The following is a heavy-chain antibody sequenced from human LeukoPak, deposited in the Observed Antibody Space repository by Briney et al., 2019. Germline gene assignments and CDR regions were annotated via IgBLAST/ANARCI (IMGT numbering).Heavy chain of an antibody. J-gene: IGHJ6*04. CDR2: INHSGST. CDR3: VRVLGVHHYGMDV. D-gene: IGHD2-8*02. V-gene: IGHV4-34*01. CDR1: GGSFSGYY. Sequence: PSETLSLTCAVYGGSFSGYYWSWIRQPPGKGLEWIGEINHSGSTNYNPSLKSRVTISVDTSKNQFSLKLSSVTAADTAVYYCVRVLGVHHYGMDVWGKGTTVTVSS.